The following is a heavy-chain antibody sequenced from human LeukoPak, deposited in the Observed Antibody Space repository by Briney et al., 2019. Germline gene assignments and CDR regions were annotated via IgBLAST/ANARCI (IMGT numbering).Heavy chain of an antibody. CDR1: GFTFSSYS. J-gene: IGHJ4*02. CDR2: ISSSSSYI. V-gene: IGHV3-21*01. Sequence: GGFLRLSCAASGFTFSSYSMNWVRQAPGKGLEWVSSISSSSSYIYYADSVKGRFTISRDNAKNSLYLQMNSLRAEDTAVYYCARDRSDGYNSDYWGQGTLVTVSS. D-gene: IGHD5-24*01. CDR3: ARDRSDGYNSDY.